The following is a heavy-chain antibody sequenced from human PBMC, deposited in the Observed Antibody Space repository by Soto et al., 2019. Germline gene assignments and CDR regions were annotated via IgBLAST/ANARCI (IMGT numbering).Heavy chain of an antibody. V-gene: IGHV4-59*04. CDR2: LYYGRSA. J-gene: IGHJ6*02. D-gene: IGHD2-8*01. Sequence: SETLSLTCAVSGDSVSSYYCMWIRQPPGKGLESIGYLYYGRSAYYNPSLKSRVTLSVDTSTNQFSLKLSSVTAADTAVYYCDRDEGFCTNGVCPGYYYYGMDVWGQGTTVTVSS. CDR3: DRDEGFCTNGVCPGYYYYGMDV. CDR1: GDSVSSYY.